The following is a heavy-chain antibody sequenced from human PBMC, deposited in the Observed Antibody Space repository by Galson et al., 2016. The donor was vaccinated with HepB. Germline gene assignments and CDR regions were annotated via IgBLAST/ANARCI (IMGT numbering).Heavy chain of an antibody. CDR2: ISGSGDST. V-gene: IGHV3-23*01. CDR1: GLTLSNYA. CDR3: AKDRIRAVAGTCDH. J-gene: IGHJ4*02. D-gene: IGHD6-19*01. Sequence: SLRLSCAASGLTLSNYAVNWVRQIPGKGLEWVAGISGSGDSTYHGDSVKGRFTISRDNSENTVYLQMNSLRAEDTAFYYCAKDRIRAVAGTCDHWGQGTLVTVSS.